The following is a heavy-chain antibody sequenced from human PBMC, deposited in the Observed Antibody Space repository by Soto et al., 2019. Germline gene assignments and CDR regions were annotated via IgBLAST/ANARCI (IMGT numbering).Heavy chain of an antibody. CDR2: IWYDGSNK. V-gene: IGHV3-33*01. J-gene: IGHJ6*03. Sequence: GGSLRLSCAASGFTFSSYGMHWVRQAPGKGLEWVAVIWYDGSNKYYADSVKGRFTISRDNSKNTLYLQMNSLRAEDTAVYYCARSYESPLGHYYYYMDVWGKGTTVTVSS. D-gene: IGHD3-16*01. CDR3: ARSYESPLGHYYYYMDV. CDR1: GFTFSSYG.